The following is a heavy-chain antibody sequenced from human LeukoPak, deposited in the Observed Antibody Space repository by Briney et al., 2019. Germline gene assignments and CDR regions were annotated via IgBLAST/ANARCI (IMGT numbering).Heavy chain of an antibody. J-gene: IGHJ4*02. CDR2: IKQDGSEK. CDR1: GFTFGSYW. Sequence: GGSLRLSCGASGFTFGSYWMSWVRQATGKGREWVGNIKQDGSEKYYVDSVKGRFTISRDNAKNSLYLQMNTLRAEDTAVYYCARAKSLFDSWGQGTLVTVSS. V-gene: IGHV3-7*03. CDR3: ARAKSLFDS. D-gene: IGHD3-10*01.